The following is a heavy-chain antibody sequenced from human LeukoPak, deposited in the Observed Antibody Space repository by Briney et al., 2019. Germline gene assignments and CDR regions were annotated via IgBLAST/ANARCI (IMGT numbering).Heavy chain of an antibody. CDR3: ARVGRTVTTSTGDY. J-gene: IGHJ4*02. CDR2: ISSSSSYI. CDR1: GFTFSSYS. V-gene: IGHV3-21*01. Sequence: GGSLRLSCAASGFTFSSYSMNWARQAPGKGLEWVSSISSSSSYIYYADSVKGRFTISRDNAKNSLYLQMNSLRAEDTAVYYCARVGRTVTTSTGDYWGQGTLVTVSS. D-gene: IGHD4-17*01.